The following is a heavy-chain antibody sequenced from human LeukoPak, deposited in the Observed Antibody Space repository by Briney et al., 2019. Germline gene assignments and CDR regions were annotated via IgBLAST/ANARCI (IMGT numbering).Heavy chain of an antibody. J-gene: IGHJ4*02. CDR3: ARRGNSGYDLDFDY. Sequence: GASVKVSCKASGYTFTSYDINWVRQATGQGLEWMGWMNPNSGNTGYAQKFQGRVTMTRNTSISTAYMELSSLRSEDTAVYYCARRGNSGYDLDFDYWGQGTLVTVSS. CDR1: GYTFTSYD. CDR2: MNPNSGNT. V-gene: IGHV1-8*01. D-gene: IGHD5-12*01.